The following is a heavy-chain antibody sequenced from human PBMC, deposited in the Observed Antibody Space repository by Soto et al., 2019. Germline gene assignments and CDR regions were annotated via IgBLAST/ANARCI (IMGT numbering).Heavy chain of an antibody. V-gene: IGHV4-39*07. CDR3: ARVAVAGTRVDY. CDR1: GGSISSGGYY. CDR2: IYYSGST. J-gene: IGHJ4*02. Sequence: PSETLSLTCTVSGGSISSGGYYWGWIRQPPGKGLEWIGRIYYSGSTYYNPSLKSRVTISVDKSKNQFSLKLSSVTAADTAVYYCARVAVAGTRVDYWGQGTLVTVSS. D-gene: IGHD6-19*01.